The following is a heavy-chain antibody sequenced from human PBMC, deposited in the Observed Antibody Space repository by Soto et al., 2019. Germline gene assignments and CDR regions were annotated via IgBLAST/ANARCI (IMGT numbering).Heavy chain of an antibody. CDR1: GFTFSSYW. Sequence: PGGSLRLSCAASGFTFSSYWMSWVRQAPGKGLEWVANIKQDGSEKCYVDSVKGRFTISRDNAKNSLYLQMNSLRAEDTAVYYCARELLGYFDCLPKKNWSPPGGKGPLVTVSS. J-gene: IGHJ5*02. CDR2: IKQDGSEK. D-gene: IGHD3-9*01. V-gene: IGHV3-7*01. CDR3: ARELLGYFDCLPKKNWSPP.